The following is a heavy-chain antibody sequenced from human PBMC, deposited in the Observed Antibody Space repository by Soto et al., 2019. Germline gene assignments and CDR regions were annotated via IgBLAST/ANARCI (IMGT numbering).Heavy chain of an antibody. Sequence: EVQLVESGGGLVQPGGSLRLTCSASGFTFSDYAMHWVRQVPGKGLEYVSVIRSDGERIYYADSVKGRFTISRDNSKNPLFLQMNSLGPEDTAMYYCVKDHHALEYWGHGTLVAVSS. CDR1: GFTFSDYA. D-gene: IGHD2-2*01. CDR2: IRSDGERI. CDR3: VKDHHALEY. V-gene: IGHV3-64D*06. J-gene: IGHJ4*01.